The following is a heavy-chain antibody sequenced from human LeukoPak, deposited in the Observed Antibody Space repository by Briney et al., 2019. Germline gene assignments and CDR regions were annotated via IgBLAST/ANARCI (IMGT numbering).Heavy chain of an antibody. CDR3: AELGITMIGGV. V-gene: IGHV3-48*04. Sequence: GGSLRLSCAASGFTFTTAWMSWVRQAPGKGLEWVSYISSSGSTIYYADSVKGRFTISRDNAKNSLYLQMNSLRAEDTAVYYCAELGITMIGGVWGKGTTVTISS. D-gene: IGHD3-10*02. J-gene: IGHJ6*04. CDR1: GFTFTTAW. CDR2: ISSSGSTI.